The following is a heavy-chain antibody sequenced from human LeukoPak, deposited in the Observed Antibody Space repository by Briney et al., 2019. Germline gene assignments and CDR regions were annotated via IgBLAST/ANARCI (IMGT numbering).Heavy chain of an antibody. J-gene: IGHJ4*02. V-gene: IGHV1-2*06. Sequence: ASVKVSFKASGYTFTGYYMHWVRQAPGQGLEWMGRINPNSGGTNYAQKFQGRVTMTRDTSISTAYMELSRLRSDDTAVYYCARGTLTYYYDSSGYTFDYWGQGTLVTVSS. D-gene: IGHD3-22*01. CDR1: GYTFTGYY. CDR2: INPNSGGT. CDR3: ARGTLTYYYDSSGYTFDY.